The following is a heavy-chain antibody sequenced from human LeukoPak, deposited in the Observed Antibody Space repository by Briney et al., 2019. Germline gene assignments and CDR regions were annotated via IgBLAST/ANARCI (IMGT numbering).Heavy chain of an antibody. CDR1: GYTFTSYT. V-gene: IGHV1-3*01. J-gene: IGHJ5*02. CDR2: INAGNGNT. CDR3: AREGLRWEFDP. D-gene: IGHD1-26*01. Sequence: RASVKVSCKASGYTFTSYTMHWVRQAPGQRLEWMGWINAGNGNTKYSQKFQGRVTITRDTSASTAYMELSSLRSEDTAVYYCAREGLRWEFDPWGQGTLVTVSS.